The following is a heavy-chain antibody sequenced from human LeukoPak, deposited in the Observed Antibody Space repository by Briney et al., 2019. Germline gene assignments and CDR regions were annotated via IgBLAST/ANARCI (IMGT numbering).Heavy chain of an antibody. CDR2: IYYSGAT. CDR1: GGSMSSYY. Sequence: PSETLSLTCTVSGGSMSSYYWSWIRQPPEKGLEWIAYIYYSGATNYSPSLKSRVTISVDRSKNQFSLKLNSVTAADTAVYYCARHGAWAPFDYWGQGTLVTVSS. D-gene: IGHD1-26*01. J-gene: IGHJ4*02. CDR3: ARHGAWAPFDY. V-gene: IGHV4-59*08.